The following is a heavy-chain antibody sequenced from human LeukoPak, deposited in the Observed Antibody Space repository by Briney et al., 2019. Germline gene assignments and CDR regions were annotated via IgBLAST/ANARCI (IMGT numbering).Heavy chain of an antibody. Sequence: PSETLSLTCTVSGGSISSPTYYWGWIRQPPGRGLEWIASIYYSGTTYYSPSLKSRVTISVNRSSNQFSLRLTSVTAADTAVYFCAGYSSGWSSGGGYWGQGTLVTVSS. CDR1: GGSISSPTYY. CDR2: IYYSGTT. D-gene: IGHD6-19*01. V-gene: IGHV4-39*01. J-gene: IGHJ4*02. CDR3: AGYSSGWSSGGGY.